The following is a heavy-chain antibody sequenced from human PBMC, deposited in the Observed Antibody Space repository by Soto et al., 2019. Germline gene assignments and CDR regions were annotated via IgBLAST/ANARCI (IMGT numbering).Heavy chain of an antibody. J-gene: IGHJ4*02. Sequence: QITLKESSPTLVKPTQTLTLTCTFSGFSLSTSGVGVGWIRQPPGKALEWLALIYWDDDHRYSPSLKSRLTITKDTSKNQVVLTMTNTDPVDTATYYCAHRPNITVGYIFDYWGQGTLVTVSS. V-gene: IGHV2-5*02. D-gene: IGHD5-12*01. CDR3: AHRPNITVGYIFDY. CDR2: IYWDDDH. CDR1: GFSLSTSGVG.